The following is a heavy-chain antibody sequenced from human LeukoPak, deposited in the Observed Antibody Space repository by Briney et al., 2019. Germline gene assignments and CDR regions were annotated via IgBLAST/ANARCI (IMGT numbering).Heavy chain of an antibody. CDR2: IYYSGST. V-gene: IGHV4-39*02. J-gene: IGHJ5*02. Sequence: SETLSLTCTVSGGSISSSSYYWGWIRQPPGKGLEWIGTIYYSGSTYYNPSLKSRVTISVDTSQNQFSLRLSSVTAADTAVYYCARDVDIVATVWFDPWGQGTLVTDSS. CDR1: GGSISSSSYY. D-gene: IGHD5-12*01. CDR3: ARDVDIVATVWFDP.